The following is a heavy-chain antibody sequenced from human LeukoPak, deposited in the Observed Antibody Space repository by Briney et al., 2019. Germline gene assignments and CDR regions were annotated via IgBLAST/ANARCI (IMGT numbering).Heavy chain of an antibody. V-gene: IGHV1-69*04. CDR3: ATRYTTTFDY. CDR2: IIPLLGIA. Sequence: ASVKVSCKASGGTFSSYAISWVRQAPGQGLEWMGRIIPLLGIANYAQKFQGRVTMTEDTSTDTAYMELSSLRSEDTAVYYCATRYTTTFDYWGQGTLVTVSS. CDR1: GGTFSSYA. J-gene: IGHJ4*02. D-gene: IGHD1-14*01.